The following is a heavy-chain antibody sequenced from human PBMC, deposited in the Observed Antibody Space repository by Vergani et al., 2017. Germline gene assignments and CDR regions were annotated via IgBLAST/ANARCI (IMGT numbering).Heavy chain of an antibody. Sequence: EVQLVESGGGLVKPGGSLRLSCAASGFTFSSYSMNWVRQAPGKGLEWVSSISSSSSTIYYADSVKGRFTISRDNAKNSLYLQMNSLRAEDTAVYYCARLDCSSTSCYTEENYYYYYYMDVWGKGTTVTVSS. CDR1: GFTFSSYS. CDR2: ISSSSSTI. V-gene: IGHV3-21*01. D-gene: IGHD2-2*02. J-gene: IGHJ6*03. CDR3: ARLDCSSTSCYTEENYYYYYYMDV.